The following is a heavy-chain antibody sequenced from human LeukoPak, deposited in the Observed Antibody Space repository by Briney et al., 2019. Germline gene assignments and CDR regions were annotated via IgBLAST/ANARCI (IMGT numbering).Heavy chain of an antibody. V-gene: IGHV4-39*01. CDR2: IYYSGST. D-gene: IGHD3-22*01. J-gene: IGHJ4*02. CDR3: AQWLQDYFDY. Sequence: SETLSLTCTVSGGSISSSSYYWGWIRQPPGKGLEWIGSIYYSGSTYYNPSLKSRVTISVDTSKIQFSLKLSSVTAADTAVYYCAQWLQDYFDYWGQGTLVTVSS. CDR1: GGSISSSSYY.